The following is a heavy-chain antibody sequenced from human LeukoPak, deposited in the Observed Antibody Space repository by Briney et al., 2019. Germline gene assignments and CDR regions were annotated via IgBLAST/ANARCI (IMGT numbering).Heavy chain of an antibody. CDR3: AKQYSSDWNGLAEYFQH. Sequence: GGSLRLSCAASGFTFSSYVMHRVRQAPGKGLEWVAFIRYDGSKKYYSDSVKGRFTITRDNSKNTLYLQMNSLRAEDTAVYYCAKQYSSDWNGLAEYFQHWGQGTLLTVSS. D-gene: IGHD6-19*01. CDR2: IRYDGSKK. CDR1: GFTFSSYV. V-gene: IGHV3-30*02. J-gene: IGHJ1*01.